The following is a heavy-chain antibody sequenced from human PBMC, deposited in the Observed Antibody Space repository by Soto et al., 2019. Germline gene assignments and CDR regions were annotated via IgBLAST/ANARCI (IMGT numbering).Heavy chain of an antibody. CDR1: GFTFSSYA. CDR2: ISGSGSTT. Sequence: EVQLLESGGGLVQPGGSLRLSCAASGFTFSSYAMSWVRQAPEKGLEWVSAISGSGSTTYYAGSVRGRFTISRDNSKNRLFLQMNSLRAEGTAVYYCAKFFAETGGSSGWPGSFHCWGQGTLVTVSS. D-gene: IGHD6-25*01. V-gene: IGHV3-23*01. CDR3: AKFFAETGGSSGWPGSFHC. J-gene: IGHJ4*02.